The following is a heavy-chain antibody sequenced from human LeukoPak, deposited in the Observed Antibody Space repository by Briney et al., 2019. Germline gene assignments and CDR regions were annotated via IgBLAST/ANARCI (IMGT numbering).Heavy chain of an antibody. CDR3: ARDGGFGFLAAFDI. CDR2: IRGSGSVS. J-gene: IGHJ3*02. V-gene: IGHV3-48*02. D-gene: IGHD3-10*01. CDR1: GFTFSSYS. Sequence: PGGSLRLSCAASGFTFSSYSMNWVRQAPGKGLEWISYIRGSGSVSYYEDSVKGRFTISRDNAKNSLYLQMNSLRDEDTALYYCARDGGFGFLAAFDIWGQGTMVTVSS.